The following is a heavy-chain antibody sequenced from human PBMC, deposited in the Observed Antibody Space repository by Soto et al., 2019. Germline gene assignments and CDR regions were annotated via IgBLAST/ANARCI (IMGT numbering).Heavy chain of an antibody. CDR1: GFTFSSYG. V-gene: IGHV3-33*01. CDR2: IWYDGSNK. J-gene: IGHJ4*02. CDR3: AREGKDIVATIRPYYFDY. D-gene: IGHD5-12*01. Sequence: GGSLRLSCAASGFTFSSYGMHWGRQAPCKGLEWVAVIWYDGSNKYYADSVKGRFTISRDNSKNTLYLQMNSLRAEDTAVYYCAREGKDIVATIRPYYFDYWGQGTLVTVSS.